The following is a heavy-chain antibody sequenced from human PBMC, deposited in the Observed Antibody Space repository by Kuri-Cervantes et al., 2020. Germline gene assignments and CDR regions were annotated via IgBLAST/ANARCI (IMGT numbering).Heavy chain of an antibody. Sequence: GESLKISCAASGFTFSNYCMSWVRQAPGKGLEWVAKIKQDGSEKYYVDSVKGRFTISRDNAKMSLYLQLKSLRPDDTAVYYCARAPYSSSWEPRSWFDPWGQGTLVTVSS. CDR2: IKQDGSEK. J-gene: IGHJ5*02. V-gene: IGHV3-7*01. CDR1: GFTFSNYC. D-gene: IGHD6-13*01. CDR3: ARAPYSSSWEPRSWFDP.